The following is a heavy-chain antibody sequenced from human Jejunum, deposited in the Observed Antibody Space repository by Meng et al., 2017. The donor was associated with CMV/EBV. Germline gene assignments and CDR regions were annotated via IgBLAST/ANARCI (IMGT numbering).Heavy chain of an antibody. V-gene: IGHV3-21*01. CDR1: FSSYT. Sequence: FSSYTMTWRRQAPGKGLEWVSSISGGSGYIYYADSVKGRFTISRDNAQDSLYLQMNSLRAEDTAVYYCVRADPTKKSSTTSCLDYWGQGTLVTVSS. CDR3: VRADPTKKSSTTSCLDY. D-gene: IGHD2-2*01. CDR2: ISGGSGYI. J-gene: IGHJ4*02.